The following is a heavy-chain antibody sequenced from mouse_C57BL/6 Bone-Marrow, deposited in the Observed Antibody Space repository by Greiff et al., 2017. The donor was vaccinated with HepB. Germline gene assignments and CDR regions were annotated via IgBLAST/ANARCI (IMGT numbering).Heavy chain of an antibody. D-gene: IGHD1-1*01. Sequence: EVKLVESGGGLVQPGGSLKLSCAASGFTFSDYYMYWVRQTPEKRLEWVAYISNGGGSSYYPDTVKGRFPISRDNAKNTLYLQMSRLKSEDTAMYYCARHDYGSSAGFDYWGQGTTLTVSS. J-gene: IGHJ2*01. V-gene: IGHV5-12*01. CDR1: GFTFSDYY. CDR3: ARHDYGSSAGFDY. CDR2: ISNGGGSS.